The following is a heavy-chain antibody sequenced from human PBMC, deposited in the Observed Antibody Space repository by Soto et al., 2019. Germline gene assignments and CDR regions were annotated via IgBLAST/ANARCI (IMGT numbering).Heavy chain of an antibody. D-gene: IGHD1-26*01. Sequence: GGSLRLSCAASVFTFSIYWMSWVRQAPGKGLEWVANIKQDGSEKYYVDSVKGRFTISRDNAKNSLYLQMNSLRAEDTAVYYCARGLEDRWELRYYFDYWGQGTLVTVSS. CDR3: ARGLEDRWELRYYFDY. J-gene: IGHJ4*02. V-gene: IGHV3-7*03. CDR1: VFTFSIYW. CDR2: IKQDGSEK.